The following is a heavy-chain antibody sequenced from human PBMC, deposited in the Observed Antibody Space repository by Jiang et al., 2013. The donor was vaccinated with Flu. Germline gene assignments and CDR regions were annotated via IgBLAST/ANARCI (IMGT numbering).Heavy chain of an antibody. Sequence: VQLVESGGGVVQPGRSLKLSCAASGFSFSSYAMYWVRQAPGKGLEWVSGISYDESDYYYADSVRGRFTISRDNSKHILYLQMSSLRAEDTAVYYCARDLDTTWAYTLFD. CDR2: ISYDESDY. D-gene: IGHD3-16*01. J-gene: IGHJ4*01. V-gene: IGHV3-30-3*01. CDR1: GFSFSSYA. CDR3: ARDLDTTWAYTLFD.